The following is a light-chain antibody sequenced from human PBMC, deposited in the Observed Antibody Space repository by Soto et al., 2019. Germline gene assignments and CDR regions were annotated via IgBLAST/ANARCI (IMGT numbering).Light chain of an antibody. J-gene: IGKJ3*01. CDR1: QDIGNS. CDR3: QKSDHLPL. Sequence: DIQMTQSPPSLSASVGDRVTITCQASQDIGNSLNWFQHKPGKAPNLVIYDASNLEIGVPSRFSGSGSGTDFTFTISXLRPEDIATYYCQKSDHLPLFGPGTKVDIK. CDR2: DAS. V-gene: IGKV1-33*01.